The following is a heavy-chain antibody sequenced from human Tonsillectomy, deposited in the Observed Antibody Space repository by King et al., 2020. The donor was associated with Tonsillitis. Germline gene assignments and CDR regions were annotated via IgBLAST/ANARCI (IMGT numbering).Heavy chain of an antibody. Sequence: VQLVESGGGLVKPGGSLRLSCAASGFTFSDYYMSWIRQAPGKGLEWVAYISSKTSYTNYADSVRGRFTISRDTAKNSLYLQMNSLRVEDTAVYYCARVPYANGDSGLYYFDYWGQGTLVTVSS. CDR1: GFTFSDYY. CDR3: ARVPYANGDSGLYYFDY. J-gene: IGHJ4*02. V-gene: IGHV3-11*06. CDR2: ISSKTSYT. D-gene: IGHD4-17*01.